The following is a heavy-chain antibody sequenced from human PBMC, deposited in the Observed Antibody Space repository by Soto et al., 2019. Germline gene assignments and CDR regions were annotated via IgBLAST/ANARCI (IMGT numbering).Heavy chain of an antibody. Sequence: SETLSLICSVSGGSTSSNYWTWIRQPPGKGLAWIGFVSDSGNTYYNPSLQSRVTISIDTSTNQFLLDLTSVTTADTAVYYCARVPTTVTDLQSPFLVDRDVKDESFAPWGQGTLVTVSS. D-gene: IGHD4-17*01. J-gene: IGHJ5*02. V-gene: IGHV4-59*01. CDR1: GGSTSSNY. CDR2: VSDSGNT. CDR3: ARVPTTVTDLQSPFLVDRDVKDESFAP.